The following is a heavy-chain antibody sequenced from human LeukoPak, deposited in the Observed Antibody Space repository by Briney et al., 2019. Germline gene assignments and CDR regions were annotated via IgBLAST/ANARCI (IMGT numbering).Heavy chain of an antibody. CDR1: GFTFSSYA. CDR2: ISYDGSNK. Sequence: QPGRSLRLSCAASGFTFSSYAMHWVRQAPGKGLEWVAVISYDGSNKYYADSVKGRFTISRDNSKNTLYLQMNSLRAEDTAVYYCARDRGYWDIVLMVYAILYYFDYWGQGTLVTVSS. J-gene: IGHJ4*02. CDR3: ARDRGYWDIVLMVYAILYYFDY. V-gene: IGHV3-30-3*01. D-gene: IGHD2-8*01.